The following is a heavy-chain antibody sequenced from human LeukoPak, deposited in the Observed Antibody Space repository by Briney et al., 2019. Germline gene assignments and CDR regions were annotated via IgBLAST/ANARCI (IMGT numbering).Heavy chain of an antibody. Sequence: GGSLRLSCAASGNYWMHWVRQVPGKGLVWVSHINSDGSWTSYADSVKGRFTISKDNAKNTVYLQMNSLRAKDTAVYNCVSFYETYWGRGTLVTVSS. V-gene: IGHV3-74*01. CDR1: GNYW. CDR3: VSFYETY. CDR2: INSDGSWT. D-gene: IGHD2/OR15-2a*01. J-gene: IGHJ4*02.